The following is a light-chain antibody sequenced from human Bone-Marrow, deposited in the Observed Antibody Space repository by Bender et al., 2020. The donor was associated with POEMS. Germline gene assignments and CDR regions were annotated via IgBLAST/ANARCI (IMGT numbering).Light chain of an antibody. J-gene: IGLJ2*01. V-gene: IGLV2-11*01. CDR3: YSYAGSYTLEV. CDR1: SSDVGGYDY. Sequence: QSALTQPRSVSGSPGQSVTISCSGTSSDVGGYDYVSWYQQQPGKAPKVMIYDVSKRPSWVPDRVSGSKSGNTASLTISGLQAEDEADYYCYSYAGSYTLEVFGGGTKLTVL. CDR2: DVS.